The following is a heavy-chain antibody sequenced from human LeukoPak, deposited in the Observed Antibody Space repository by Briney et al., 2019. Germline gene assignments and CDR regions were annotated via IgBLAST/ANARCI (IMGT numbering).Heavy chain of an antibody. Sequence: GGSLRLSRAASGFTFSSYSMNWVRQAPGKGLEWVSYISSSSSTIYYADSVKGRFTISRDNAKNSLYLQMNSLRDEDTAVYYCARVNYDFWSGYYTTWFGPWGQGTLVTVSS. CDR2: ISSSSSTI. CDR1: GFTFSSYS. J-gene: IGHJ5*02. V-gene: IGHV3-48*02. D-gene: IGHD3-3*01. CDR3: ARVNYDFWSGYYTTWFGP.